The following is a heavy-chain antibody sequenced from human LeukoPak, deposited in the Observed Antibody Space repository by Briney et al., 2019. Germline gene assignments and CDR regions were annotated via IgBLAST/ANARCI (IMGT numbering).Heavy chain of an antibody. V-gene: IGHV3-74*01. D-gene: IGHD3-3*01. CDR3: ARPRFWSGETYYFDY. Sequence: GGSLRLSCAASGFTFSSYWMHWVRQAPGKGLVWVSRINSDGSSTSYADSVKGRFTISRDNAKNTLYLQMNSLRAEDTAAYYCARPRFWSGETYYFDYWGQGTLVTVSS. J-gene: IGHJ4*02. CDR1: GFTFSSYW. CDR2: INSDGSST.